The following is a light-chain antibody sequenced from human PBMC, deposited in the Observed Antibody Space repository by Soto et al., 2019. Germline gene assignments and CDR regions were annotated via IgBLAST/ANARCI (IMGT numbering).Light chain of an antibody. V-gene: IGLV1-44*01. CDR3: AAWDDSLNGYV. J-gene: IGLJ1*01. Sequence: QSVLTQPPSASGTPGQRGTISCSGSSSNIGSNTVNWYQQLPGTAPKLLIYSNNQRPSGVPDRFSGSKSGTSASLAISGLQSEDEADYSCAAWDDSLNGYVFGTGTKVTVL. CDR2: SNN. CDR1: SSNIGSNT.